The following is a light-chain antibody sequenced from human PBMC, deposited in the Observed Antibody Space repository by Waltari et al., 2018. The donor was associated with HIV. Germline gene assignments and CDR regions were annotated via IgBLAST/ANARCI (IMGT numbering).Light chain of an antibody. Sequence: QSALTQPAPASASPAQPITIPCTGTSSDVGTYCLVSWYQHHPGKAPKLMIYEGNKRPSGVSNRFSGSKSGNTASLTISGLQAEDEADYYCSSYTSFSTVLFGGGTKLTVL. CDR1: SSDVGTYCL. CDR2: EGN. V-gene: IGLV2-23*01. J-gene: IGLJ2*01. CDR3: SSYTSFSTVL.